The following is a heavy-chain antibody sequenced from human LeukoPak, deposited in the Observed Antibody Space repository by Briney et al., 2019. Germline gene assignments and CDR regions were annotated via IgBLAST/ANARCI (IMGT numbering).Heavy chain of an antibody. CDR2: INTNTGNP. Sequence: ASVKVSCKASGYTFTSYAMNWVRQAPGQGLEWMGWINTNTGNPTYAQGFTGRFVFSLDTSVSTAYLQISSLKAEDTAVYYCARDPRLVINYYYGMDVWGQGTTVTVSS. J-gene: IGHJ6*02. CDR3: ARDPRLVINYYYGMDV. D-gene: IGHD3-9*01. CDR1: GYTFTSYA. V-gene: IGHV7-4-1*02.